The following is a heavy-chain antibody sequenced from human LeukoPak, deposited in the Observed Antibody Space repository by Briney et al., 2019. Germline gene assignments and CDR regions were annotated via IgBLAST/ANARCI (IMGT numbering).Heavy chain of an antibody. CDR1: GGAIGSGFYY. D-gene: IGHD1-14*01. CDR3: ASRRDYYFDY. CDR2: THYSGST. Sequence: PSETLSLTCTVSGGAIGSGFYYWSWIRQLPGKGLRCIGYTHYSGSTYYNPSLRGGVTISLDTSQNHFSLNLTSVTAADTAVYYCASRRDYYFDYWGQGILVTVSS. J-gene: IGHJ4*02. V-gene: IGHV4-31*03.